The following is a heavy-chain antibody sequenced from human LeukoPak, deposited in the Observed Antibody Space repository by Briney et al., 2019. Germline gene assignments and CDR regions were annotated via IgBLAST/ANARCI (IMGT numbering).Heavy chain of an antibody. CDR3: ARVRSSGPSDV. V-gene: IGHV4-59*01. J-gene: IGHJ6*02. D-gene: IGHD6-19*01. CDR2: IYYSGST. Sequence: KPSETLSLTCTVSGGSISSYYWSWIRQPPGKGLEWIGYIYYSGSTNYNPSLKSRVTISVDTSKNQFSLKLSSVTAADTAVYYCARVRSSGPSDVWGQGTTVTVSS. CDR1: GGSISSYY.